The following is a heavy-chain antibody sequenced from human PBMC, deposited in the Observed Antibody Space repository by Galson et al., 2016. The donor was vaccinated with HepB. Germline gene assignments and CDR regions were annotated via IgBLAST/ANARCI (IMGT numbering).Heavy chain of an antibody. D-gene: IGHD1-1*01. Sequence: SLRLSCAASGFTFMSYRMGWVRQAPGKGLEWLSEIDGADGGDGITHYTHSVKGRFAISRENSKNALYLQMNSLRAEDTAVYYCAKERLVRRIFDPWGQGTLLTVSS. J-gene: IGHJ5*02. V-gene: IGHV3-23*01. CDR1: GFTFMSYR. CDR3: AKERLVRRIFDP. CDR2: IDGADGGDGIT.